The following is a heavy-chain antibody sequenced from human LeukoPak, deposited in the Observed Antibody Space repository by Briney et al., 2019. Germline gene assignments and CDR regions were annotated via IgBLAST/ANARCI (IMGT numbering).Heavy chain of an antibody. CDR1: GFTFSSYS. V-gene: IGHV3-21*01. J-gene: IGHJ4*02. D-gene: IGHD2-15*01. Sequence: GGSLRLSCAASGFTFSSYSMNWVRQAPGKGLEWVSSISSSSSYIYYADSVKGRFTISRDNAKNSLYLQMNSLRAEDTAVYYCAKDEGYCSGGSCYGPDYWGQGTLVTVSS. CDR3: AKDEGYCSGGSCYGPDY. CDR2: ISSSSSYI.